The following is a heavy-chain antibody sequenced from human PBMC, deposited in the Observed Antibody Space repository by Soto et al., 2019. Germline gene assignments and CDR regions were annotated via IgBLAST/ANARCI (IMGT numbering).Heavy chain of an antibody. CDR2: IIPIFGTA. CDR1: GGTFSSYA. D-gene: IGHD6-6*01. Sequence: QVQLVQSGAEVKKPGSSVKVSCKASGGTFSSYAISWVRQAPGQGLEWMGGIIPIFGTANYAQKFQGRVKVTGDESQSKGYIEPSSLRSEDTGVYYCARETTSSIAAWAVWGQGTTVTVSS. V-gene: IGHV1-69*01. J-gene: IGHJ6*02. CDR3: ARETTSSIAAWAV.